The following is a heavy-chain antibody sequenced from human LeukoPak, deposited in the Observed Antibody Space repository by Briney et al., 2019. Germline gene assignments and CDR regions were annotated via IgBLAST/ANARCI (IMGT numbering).Heavy chain of an antibody. D-gene: IGHD3-3*01. CDR3: AKDPRVLRFLEWWDDAFDI. Sequence: PGGSLRLSCAASGFTFSSYAMSWVRQAPGKGLEWVSAISGSGGSTYYADSVKGRFTISRDNSKNTLYLQMNSLRAEDTAVYYCAKDPRVLRFLEWWDDAFDIWGQGTMVTVSS. J-gene: IGHJ3*02. V-gene: IGHV3-23*01. CDR2: ISGSGGST. CDR1: GFTFSSYA.